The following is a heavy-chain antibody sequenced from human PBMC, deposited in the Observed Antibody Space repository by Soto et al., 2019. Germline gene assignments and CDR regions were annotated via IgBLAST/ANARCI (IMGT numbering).Heavy chain of an antibody. D-gene: IGHD3-10*01. J-gene: IGHJ4*02. CDR2: IYHSGST. Sequence: QVQLQESGPGLVKPSGTLSLTCAVSGGSISGSNWWSWVRQPPGKGLEWIGEIYHSGSTNYNPSLKIRVTISVDKSKNQFSLKLSSVTAADTAVYYCARARVPLWFGELWFDYWGQGTLVTVSS. V-gene: IGHV4-4*02. CDR3: ARARVPLWFGELWFDY. CDR1: GGSISGSNW.